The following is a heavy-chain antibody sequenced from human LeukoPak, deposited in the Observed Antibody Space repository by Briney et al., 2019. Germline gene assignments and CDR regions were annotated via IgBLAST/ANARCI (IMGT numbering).Heavy chain of an antibody. D-gene: IGHD7-27*01. V-gene: IGHV3-7*01. CDR2: IDQDGSDK. CDR3: ARATLGWFDL. Sequence: PGGSLRLSCAASGFTFSSYWMSWVRQAPGKGLEWVASIDQDGSDKFSVDSVKGRFTISRDNARNSMYLQMNSLRAEDTAVYYCARATLGWFDLWGQGTLVTVSS. CDR1: GFTFSSYW. J-gene: IGHJ5*02.